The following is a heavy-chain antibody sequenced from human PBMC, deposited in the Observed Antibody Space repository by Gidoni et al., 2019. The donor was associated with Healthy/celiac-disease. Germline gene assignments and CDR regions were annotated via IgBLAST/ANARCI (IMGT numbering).Heavy chain of an antibody. Sequence: EVQLVESGGGLVKPGGSLRLSCAASGFTFSSYSMNWVRQAPGKGLEWVSSISSSSSYIYYADSVKGRFTISRDNAKNSLYLKMNSLRAEDTAVYYCARDLGVYFDYWGQGTLVTVSS. D-gene: IGHD3-16*01. V-gene: IGHV3-21*01. CDR2: ISSSSSYI. J-gene: IGHJ4*02. CDR1: GFTFSSYS. CDR3: ARDLGVYFDY.